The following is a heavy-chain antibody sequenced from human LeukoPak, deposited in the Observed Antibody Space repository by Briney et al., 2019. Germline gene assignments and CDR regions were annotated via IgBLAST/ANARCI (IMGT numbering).Heavy chain of an antibody. CDR1: GGSFSGYY. CDR3: ASVYFDRTGYYGFIY. J-gene: IGHJ4*02. D-gene: IGHD3-22*01. Sequence: SETLSLTCAVYGGSFSGYYWSWIRQPPGKGLEWIGEINHSGSANYNSSPKSRVTISVDMSKNQFSLRLSSVTAADTAIYYCASVYFDRTGYYGFIYWGQGSLVTISS. CDR2: INHSGSA. V-gene: IGHV4-34*01.